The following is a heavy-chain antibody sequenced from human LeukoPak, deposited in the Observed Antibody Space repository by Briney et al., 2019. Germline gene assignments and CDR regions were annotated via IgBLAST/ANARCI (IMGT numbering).Heavy chain of an antibody. CDR3: ATGGYSAWCDY. J-gene: IGHJ4*01. Sequence: PSETLSLTCSVSEGSINMNFWSWIRQPAGKGLEWIGRIDSSGTTSLNPSLKSRVTISQDKSKKQFSLKLSSVTAAATAVYYCATGGYSAWCDYWGHGTQVIVSS. CDR2: IDSSGTT. CDR1: EGSINMNF. V-gene: IGHV4-4*07. D-gene: IGHD6-19*01.